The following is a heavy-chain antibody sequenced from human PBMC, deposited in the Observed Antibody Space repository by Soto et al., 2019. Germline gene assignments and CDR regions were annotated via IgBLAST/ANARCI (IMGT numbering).Heavy chain of an antibody. J-gene: IGHJ4*02. CDR2: INADTGNT. Sequence: QVQLVQSGAEVKKPGASVKVACKASGYTFTSYGISWVRQAPGQGLEWMGWINADTGNTNYAQKLQGRVTMTTDTSTSTAYMELRSLRSDDTAVYDWARDVGYGLIDYWGQGTLVTVSS. CDR3: ARDVGYGLIDY. V-gene: IGHV1-18*01. D-gene: IGHD5-18*01. CDR1: GYTFTSYG.